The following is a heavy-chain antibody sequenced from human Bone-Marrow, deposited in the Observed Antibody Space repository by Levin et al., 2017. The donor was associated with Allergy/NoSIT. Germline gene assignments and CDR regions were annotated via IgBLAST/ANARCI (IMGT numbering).Heavy chain of an antibody. CDR1: GFTFSDYY. J-gene: IGHJ4*02. CDR3: ARDLGTSTVTTSFDH. V-gene: IGHV3-11*01. CDR2: ISSSGRTI. Sequence: LSLTCAASGFTFSDYYMSWIRQAPGKGLEWVSYISSSGRTIYYADSVKGRFTISRDNAKNSLYLQMNSLRAEDTAVFYCARDLGTSTVTTSFDHWGQGTLVTVSS. D-gene: IGHD4-17*01.